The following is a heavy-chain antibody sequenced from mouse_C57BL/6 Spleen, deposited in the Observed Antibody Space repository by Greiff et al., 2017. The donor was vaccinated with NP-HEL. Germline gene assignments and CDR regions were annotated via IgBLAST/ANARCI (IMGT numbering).Heavy chain of an antibody. V-gene: IGHV5-17*01. J-gene: IGHJ2*01. D-gene: IGHD1-1*01. CDR3: ARNYYGSSSYYFDY. CDR2: ISSGSSTI. CDR1: GFTFSDYG. Sequence: EVQGVESGGGLVKPGGSLKLSCAASGFTFSDYGMHWVRQAPEKGLEWVAYISSGSSTIYYADTVKGRFPISRDNAKNNLFLQMTSLRSEDTAMYYCARNYYGSSSYYFDYWGQGTTLTVSS.